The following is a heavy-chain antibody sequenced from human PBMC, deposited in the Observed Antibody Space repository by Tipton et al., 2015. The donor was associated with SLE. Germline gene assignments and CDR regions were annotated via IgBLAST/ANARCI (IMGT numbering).Heavy chain of an antibody. J-gene: IGHJ4*02. D-gene: IGHD2-21*01. CDR1: GGASAGNY. CDR2: INHSGRT. CDR3: ARGGRAVTIPFNY. Sequence: TLSLTCAVYGGASAGNYWGLVSRPPRKGLAGIGEINHSGRTNYNPSLKSRVTISVDTSKNQCSLKRSSVTAADTAVYYCARGGRAVTIPFNYWGQGNLVTVSS. V-gene: IGHV4-34*01.